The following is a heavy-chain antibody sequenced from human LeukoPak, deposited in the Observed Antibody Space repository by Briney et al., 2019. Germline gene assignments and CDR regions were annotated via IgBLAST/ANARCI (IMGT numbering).Heavy chain of an antibody. CDR3: ARNHDYGDYWGY. D-gene: IGHD4-17*01. V-gene: IGHV4-59*01. CDR2: IYYSGST. CDR1: GGSFSSYY. Sequence: SETLSLTCPVSGGSFSSYYWSWIRQPPGKGLEWIGYIYYSGSTNYNPSLKSRVTISVDTSKNQFSLKLSSVTAADTAVYYCARNHDYGDYWGYWGQEPGRPVSS. J-gene: IGHJ4*02.